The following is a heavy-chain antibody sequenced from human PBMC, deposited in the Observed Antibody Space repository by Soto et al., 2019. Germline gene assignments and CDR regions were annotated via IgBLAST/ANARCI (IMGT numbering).Heavy chain of an antibody. J-gene: IGHJ6*02. CDR3: ARVNYGNYYYYYGMDV. Sequence: SETLSLTCTVSGGSISIGYWSWIRQPPGKGLEWIGYIYYSGSTNYNPSLKSRVTISVDTSKNQVSLKLNSVTAADTAVYYCARVNYGNYYYYYGMDVWGQGTTVTVSS. CDR2: IYYSGST. CDR1: GGSISIGY. D-gene: IGHD4-17*01. V-gene: IGHV4-59*01.